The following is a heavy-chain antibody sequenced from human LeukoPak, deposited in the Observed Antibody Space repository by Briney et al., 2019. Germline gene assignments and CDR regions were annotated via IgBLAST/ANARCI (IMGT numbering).Heavy chain of an antibody. D-gene: IGHD2-2*01. CDR1: GYTFTSFG. J-gene: IGHJ4*02. Sequence: GPVKVSCKASGYTFTSFGITWVRQAPGQGLEWMGWISTYNGDTNYGQKLQGRVTMTTDTSTSTAYMELGGLGSDDTAVYYCASVFSAAIRTDYWGQGTLVTVSS. CDR2: ISTYNGDT. V-gene: IGHV1-18*04. CDR3: ASVFSAAIRTDY.